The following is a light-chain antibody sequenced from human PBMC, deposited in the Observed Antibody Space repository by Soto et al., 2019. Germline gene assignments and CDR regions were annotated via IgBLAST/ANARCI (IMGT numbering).Light chain of an antibody. V-gene: IGKV3-20*01. Sequence: EIVLTQSPGTLSLSPGERGTLSCRASQTVTKNYLGWYQQKPGQAPRLLIYDVSKRATGIPDRFSGSGSGTDFTLNISRLEPEDFSVYYWQQYAHSPLTFGGGTKVEIK. CDR2: DVS. J-gene: IGKJ4*01. CDR1: QTVTKNY. CDR3: QQYAHSPLT.